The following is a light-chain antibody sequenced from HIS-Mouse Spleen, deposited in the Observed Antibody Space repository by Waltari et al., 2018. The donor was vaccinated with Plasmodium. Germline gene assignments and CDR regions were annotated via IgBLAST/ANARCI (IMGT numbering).Light chain of an antibody. J-gene: IGKJ2*01. V-gene: IGKV1-6*01. CDR2: AAS. CDR1: QGIRND. Sequence: AIQMTQSPSSLSASVGDRVTITCRASQGIRNDLGWYQQKPGKAPKLLISAASSLQSRVPSKFSGSRSGTDFTLTISSLQPEDFATYYCLQDYNYPYTFGQGTKLEIK. CDR3: LQDYNYPYT.